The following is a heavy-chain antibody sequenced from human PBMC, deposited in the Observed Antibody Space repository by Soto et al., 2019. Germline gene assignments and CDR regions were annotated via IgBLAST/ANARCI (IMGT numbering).Heavy chain of an antibody. CDR3: AREVGIAEAGTNWFDP. D-gene: IGHD6-13*01. V-gene: IGHV4-61*01. CDR2: IYYSGST. J-gene: IGHJ5*02. Sequence: SETLSLTCTVSGGSVSSGSYYWSWIRQPPGKGLEWIGYIYYSGSTNYNPSLKSRVTISVDTSKNQFSLKLSSVTAADTAVYYCAREVGIAEAGTNWFDPWGQGTLVTVSS. CDR1: GGSVSSGSYY.